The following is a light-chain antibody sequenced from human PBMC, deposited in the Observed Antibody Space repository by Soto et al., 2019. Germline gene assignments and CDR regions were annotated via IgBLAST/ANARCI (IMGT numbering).Light chain of an antibody. J-gene: IGLJ3*02. Sequence: QSALTHPASVSGSPGQSITISCTGASSDVGDYNYVSWYQHHPGKAPKLVIYDVSSRPSGVSGRFSGSKSGNTASLTISGLQAEDEADYYCSSYATSSTLEWVFGGGTKLTVL. CDR1: SSDVGDYNY. CDR3: SSYATSSTLEWV. CDR2: DVS. V-gene: IGLV2-14*03.